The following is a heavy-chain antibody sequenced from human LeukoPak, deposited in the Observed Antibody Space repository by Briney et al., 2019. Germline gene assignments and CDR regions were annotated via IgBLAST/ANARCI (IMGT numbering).Heavy chain of an antibody. D-gene: IGHD2-2*01. CDR3: ARSYCSSTSCYLNYFDY. J-gene: IGHJ4*02. CDR1: GYTFTGYY. V-gene: IGHV1-2*02. Sequence: ASVKVSCKASGYTFTGYYMHWVRQAPGQGLEWMGWINPNSGGTNYAQKFQGRVTMTRDTSISTAYMELSRLRSDDTAVYYCARSYCSSTSCYLNYFDYWGQGTLVTVSS. CDR2: INPNSGGT.